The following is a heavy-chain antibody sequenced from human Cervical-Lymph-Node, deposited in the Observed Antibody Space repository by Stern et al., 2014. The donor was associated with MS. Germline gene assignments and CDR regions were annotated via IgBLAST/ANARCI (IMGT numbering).Heavy chain of an antibody. J-gene: IGHJ4*02. D-gene: IGHD1-1*01. Sequence: EVQLVESGGGVIQPGGSLRLSCTASGFTVSRDYMTWVRQAPGKGLEWVSLITNVGSTFYTDSVKGRFTISRDDSKNTVYLRMTSLRAEDTAMYYCARDTSSPERSDWWGQGTLVTVSS. V-gene: IGHV3-53*01. CDR3: ARDTSSPERSDW. CDR1: GFTVSRDY. CDR2: ITNVGST.